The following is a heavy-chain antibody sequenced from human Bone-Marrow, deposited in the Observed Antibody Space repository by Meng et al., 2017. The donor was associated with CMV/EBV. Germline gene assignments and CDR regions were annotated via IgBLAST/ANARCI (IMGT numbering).Heavy chain of an antibody. CDR1: GYTFTSYF. V-gene: IGHV1-46*01. D-gene: IGHD6-13*01. J-gene: IGHJ4*02. CDR2: INPSGGST. CDR3: ARHVDLAAHFDY. Sequence: ASVKVSCKASGYTFTSYFMHWVRQAPGQGLEWMGIINPSGGSTSYAQKFQGRVTMTRDTSTSTVYMELSSLRSEDTAMYYCARHVDLAAHFDYWGQGTLVTVSS.